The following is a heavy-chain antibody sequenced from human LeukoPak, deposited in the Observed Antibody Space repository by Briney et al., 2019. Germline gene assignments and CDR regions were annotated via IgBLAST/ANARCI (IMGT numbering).Heavy chain of an antibody. CDR1: GFTFSSYS. CDR3: ARDVGAPTLYDAFDI. V-gene: IGHV3-21*01. Sequence: GGSLRLSCAASGFTFSSYSMNWVRQAPGKGLEWVSSISSSSSYIYYADSVKGRFTISRDNAKNSLYLQMNSLRAEDTAVYYCARDVGAPTLYDAFDIWGQGTMVTVSS. CDR2: ISSSSSYI. J-gene: IGHJ3*02. D-gene: IGHD1-26*01.